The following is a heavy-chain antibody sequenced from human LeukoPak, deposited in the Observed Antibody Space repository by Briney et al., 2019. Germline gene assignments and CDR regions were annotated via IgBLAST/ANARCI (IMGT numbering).Heavy chain of an antibody. CDR3: SRHKNGDTAMVMTPFDY. V-gene: IGHV3-73*01. CDR1: GFTFSSYE. Sequence: GGSLRLSCAASGFTFSSYEMNWVRQASGKGLEWVGRIRSKANTYATAYAASVKGRFTISRDDSKNTAYLQMNSLKTEDTAVYYCSRHKNGDTAMVMTPFDYWGQGTLVTVSS. J-gene: IGHJ4*02. CDR2: IRSKANTYAT. D-gene: IGHD5-18*01.